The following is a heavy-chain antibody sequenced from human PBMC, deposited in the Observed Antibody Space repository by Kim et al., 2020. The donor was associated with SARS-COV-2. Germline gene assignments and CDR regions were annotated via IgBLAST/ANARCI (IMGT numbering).Heavy chain of an antibody. Sequence: SETLSLTCTVSGGSISSSSYYWGWIRQPPGKGLEWIGSIYYSGSTYYNPSLKSRVTISVDTSKNQFSLKLSSVTAADTAVYYCARGSSDHESAPNVLRYFDWLFRAPYFDYWGQGTLVTVSS. CDR1: GGSISSSSYY. J-gene: IGHJ4*02. CDR2: IYYSGST. CDR3: ARGSSDHESAPNVLRYFDWLFRAPYFDY. D-gene: IGHD3-9*01. V-gene: IGHV4-39*01.